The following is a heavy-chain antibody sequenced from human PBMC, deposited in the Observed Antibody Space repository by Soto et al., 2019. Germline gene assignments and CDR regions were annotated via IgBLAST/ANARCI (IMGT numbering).Heavy chain of an antibody. V-gene: IGHV3-23*01. J-gene: IGHJ6*02. Sequence: LRLSCAAAGFAFSTYAMTWVRQAPGKGLEWVSVISGSGGSSYYAASVKGRFTISRDNSKNTLFLQMNGLRAEDTAVYYCAKVTKRAAAGRYEYYKYGMDVWGQGTTVTVSS. D-gene: IGHD6-13*01. CDR2: ISGSGGSS. CDR1: GFAFSTYA. CDR3: AKVTKRAAAGRYEYYKYGMDV.